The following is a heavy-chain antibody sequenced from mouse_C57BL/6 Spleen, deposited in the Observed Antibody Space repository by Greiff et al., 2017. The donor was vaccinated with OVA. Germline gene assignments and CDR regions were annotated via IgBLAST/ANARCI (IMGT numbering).Heavy chain of an antibody. J-gene: IGHJ1*03. D-gene: IGHD1-1*01. CDR2: IDPSDSYT. CDR3: AQKGITTGVATRDWYFDV. V-gene: IGHV1-69*01. CDR1: GYTFTSYW. Sequence: QVQLQQPGAELVMPGASVKLSCKASGYTFTSYWMHWVKQRPGQGLEWIGEIDPSDSYTNYTQKFKGKSTLTVDKSSSTAYLQLSSLTSEDSAVYYCAQKGITTGVATRDWYFDVWGTGTTVTVSS.